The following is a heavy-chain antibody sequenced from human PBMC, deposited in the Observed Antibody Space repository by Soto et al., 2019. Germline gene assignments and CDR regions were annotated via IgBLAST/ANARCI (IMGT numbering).Heavy chain of an antibody. V-gene: IGHV4-59*01. CDR2: VYNSGST. CDR3: ARGGHCTSTSCFGFPNIRFDP. CDR1: GGSTSRDY. J-gene: IGHJ5*02. Sequence: SETLSLTCPFSGGSTSRDYWGWIRQPPGKGLEWIAHVYNSGSTSYNPSLRGRVTISLDTAREQLSLRLTSVTAADTAMYYCARGGHCTSTSCFGFPNIRFDPWGQGTRVTVSS. D-gene: IGHD2-2*01.